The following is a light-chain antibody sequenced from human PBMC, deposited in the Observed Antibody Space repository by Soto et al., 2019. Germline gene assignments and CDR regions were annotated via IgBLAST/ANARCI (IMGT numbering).Light chain of an antibody. J-gene: IGKJ4*01. CDR3: QQRSNWPPRVT. CDR2: GAS. Sequence: EIVLTQSPGTLSLSPGERATLSCRASQSISSHLAWYQQKPGQAPRLLISGASTRATGVPARFSGSGSGTDFTLTISSLEPEDFAVYYCQQRSNWPPRVTFGGGTKVDI. CDR1: QSISSH. V-gene: IGKV3-11*01.